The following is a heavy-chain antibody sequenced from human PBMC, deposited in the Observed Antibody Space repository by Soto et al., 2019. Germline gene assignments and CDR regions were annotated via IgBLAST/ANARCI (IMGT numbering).Heavy chain of an antibody. CDR2: IIPILGIA. J-gene: IGHJ4*02. CDR1: GGTFSSYT. Sequence: QVQLVQSGAEVKKPGSSVKVSCKASGGTFSSYTISWVRQAPGQGLEWMGRIIPILGIANYAQKFQGRVTITADKSTSTAYMGLSSLRSEDTAVYYCARGPSAGDSAGYWGQGTLVTVSS. V-gene: IGHV1-69*02. D-gene: IGHD2-21*01. CDR3: ARGPSAGDSAGY.